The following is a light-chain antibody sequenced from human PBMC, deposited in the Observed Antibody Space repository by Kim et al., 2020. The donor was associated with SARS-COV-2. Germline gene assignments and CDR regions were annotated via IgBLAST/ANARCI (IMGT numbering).Light chain of an antibody. J-gene: IGKJ1*01. CDR3: QQYGSSRT. Sequence: LSPGERATLSCRASQSVSSSYLAWYEQKPGQAPRLLIYGASSRATGIPDRFSGSGSGTDFTLTISRLEPEDFAVYYCQQYGSSRTFGQGTKVDIK. CDR2: GAS. CDR1: QSVSSSY. V-gene: IGKV3-20*01.